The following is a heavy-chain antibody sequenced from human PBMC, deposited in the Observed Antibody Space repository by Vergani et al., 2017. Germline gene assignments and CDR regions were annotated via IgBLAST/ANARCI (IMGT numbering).Heavy chain of an antibody. CDR2: INSDGSST. D-gene: IGHD3-3*01. CDR1: GFTFSSYW. CDR3: ARVAHYDFWSGYPYTTDYYYYYYMDV. J-gene: IGHJ6*03. V-gene: IGHV3-74*01. Sequence: EVQLVESGGGLVQPGGSLRLSCAASGFTFSSYWMHWVRQAPGKGLVWVSRINSDGSSTSYADSVKGRFTISRDNAKNTLYLQMNSLRAEDTAVYYCARVAHYDFWSGYPYTTDYYYYYYMDVWGKGP.